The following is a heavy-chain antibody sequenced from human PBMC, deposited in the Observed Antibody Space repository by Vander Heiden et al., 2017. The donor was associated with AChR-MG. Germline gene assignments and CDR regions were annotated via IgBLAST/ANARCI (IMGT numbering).Heavy chain of an antibody. CDR3: ARARSGDYLWGTYYDY. CDR1: GGAITSYS. V-gene: IGHV4-59*13. Sequence: QVQLQESGPGLVKPSETLSLTRNVSGGAITSYSWTWIRQSPGKGLEWVASIYKGVTSYYNPTLKSRATISADTSKNQFSLRLTSVTAADTAVYYCARARSGDYLWGTYYDYWGQGTLVTVSS. J-gene: IGHJ4*02. D-gene: IGHD3-16*01. CDR2: IYKGVTS.